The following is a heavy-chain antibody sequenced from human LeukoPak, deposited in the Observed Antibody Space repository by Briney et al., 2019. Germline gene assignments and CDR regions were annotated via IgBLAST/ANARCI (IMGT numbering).Heavy chain of an antibody. CDR3: ARMRDFWSGSDIDP. CDR2: ISTNTGNP. J-gene: IGHJ5*02. V-gene: IGHV7-4-1*02. CDR1: GYTFISYA. Sequence: ASVKVSCKASGYTFISYAMNWVRQAPGQGLEWMGWISTNTGNPTYAQGFTGRFVFSLDTSVSTAYLQISSLKAEDTAVYYCARMRDFWSGSDIDPWGQGTLVTVSS. D-gene: IGHD3-3*01.